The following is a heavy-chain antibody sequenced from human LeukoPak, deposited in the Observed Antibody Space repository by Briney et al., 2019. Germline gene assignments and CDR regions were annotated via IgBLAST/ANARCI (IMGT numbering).Heavy chain of an antibody. CDR1: GFPFSSNY. J-gene: IGHJ3*02. Sequence: PGGSLSPSWPAPGFPFSSNYMSWVRQAPGKGLEGASVIYSGGSIYYADSVKGRFTISRDNSKNTLYLQMNSLRAEDTAVHYCARGYCSSTSCPDSDAFDIWGQGTMVTVSS. CDR3: ARGYCSSTSCPDSDAFDI. D-gene: IGHD2-2*01. V-gene: IGHV3-66*01. CDR2: IYSGGSI.